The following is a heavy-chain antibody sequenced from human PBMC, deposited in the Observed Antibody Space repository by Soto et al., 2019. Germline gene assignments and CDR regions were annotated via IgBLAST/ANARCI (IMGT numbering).Heavy chain of an antibody. CDR2: ISAYNGNT. D-gene: IGHD6-6*01. V-gene: IGHV1-18*01. CDR1: GYSFTNYG. Sequence: QVQLVQSGAEVRKPGASVKVSCKASGYSFTNYGISWVRQAPGQGLEGMGWISAYNGNTKFAQKVQGRVTMATATSTTTPYMEMRSMISDETTVYYCARDFRPQKAEATINFENWGQGTLVTVAS. CDR3: ARDFRPQKAEATINFEN. J-gene: IGHJ4*02.